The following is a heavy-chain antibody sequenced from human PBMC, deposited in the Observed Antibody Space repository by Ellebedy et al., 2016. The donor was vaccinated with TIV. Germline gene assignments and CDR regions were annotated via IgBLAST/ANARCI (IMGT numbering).Heavy chain of an antibody. D-gene: IGHD5-12*01. CDR1: GFSFNSYW. V-gene: IGHV3-7*01. CDR3: TTVTLRPLGA. CDR2: MRQDGTQK. J-gene: IGHJ5*02. Sequence: GESLKISCAASGFSFNSYWMIWVRQAPGKGLEWVANMRQDGTQKNYGDSVKGRFTISRDNARDSLYLQMDSLRVEDTAVYYCTTVTLRPLGAWGQGTLVTVSS.